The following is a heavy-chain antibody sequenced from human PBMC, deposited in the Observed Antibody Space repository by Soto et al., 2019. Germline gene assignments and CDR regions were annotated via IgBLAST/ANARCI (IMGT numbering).Heavy chain of an antibody. Sequence: SVKVSCKASGGTFSSYAISWVGQAPGQGLEWMGGIIPIFGTANYAQKFQGRVTITADESTSTAYMELSSLRSEDTAVYYCAASISIFGVVPFWGQGTPVTVSS. D-gene: IGHD3-3*01. CDR1: GGTFSSYA. J-gene: IGHJ4*02. V-gene: IGHV1-69*13. CDR2: IIPIFGTA. CDR3: AASISIFGVVPF.